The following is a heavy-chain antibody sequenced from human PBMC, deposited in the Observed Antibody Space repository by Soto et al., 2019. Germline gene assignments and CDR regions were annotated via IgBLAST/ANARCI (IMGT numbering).Heavy chain of an antibody. CDR2: INPSGGST. V-gene: IGHV1-46*01. J-gene: IGHJ4*02. D-gene: IGHD2-2*01. CDR3: ARDTGLPAATPYFDY. Sequence: ASVNVSCKASGYTFTSYYMHWVRQAPGQGLEWMGIINPSGGSTSYAQKFQGRVTMTRDTSTSTVYMELSSLRSEDTAVYDCARDTGLPAATPYFDYWGQGTLVTVSS. CDR1: GYTFTSYY.